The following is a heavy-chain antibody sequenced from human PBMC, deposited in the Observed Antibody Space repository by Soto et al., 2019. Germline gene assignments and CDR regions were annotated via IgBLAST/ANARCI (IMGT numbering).Heavy chain of an antibody. Sequence: WGSLRLSCAASGFTFSSYWMSWVRQAPGKGLEWVANIKQDGSEKYYVDSVKGRFTISRDNAKNSLYLQMNSLRAEDTAVYYCARDPLELPPGMDGGGQGTTVTVSS. CDR1: GFTFSSYW. CDR3: ARDPLELPPGMDG. J-gene: IGHJ6*02. V-gene: IGHV3-7*01. CDR2: IKQDGSEK. D-gene: IGHD1-7*01.